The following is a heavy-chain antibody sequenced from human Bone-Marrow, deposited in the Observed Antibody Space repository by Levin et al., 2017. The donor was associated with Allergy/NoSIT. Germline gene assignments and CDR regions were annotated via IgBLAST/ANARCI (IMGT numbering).Heavy chain of an antibody. CDR1: GFSLSTTGMR. CDR2: IDWDDDE. D-gene: IGHD3-9*01. V-gene: IGHV2-70*04. Sequence: QTLSLTCTFSGFSLSTTGMRVSWIRQPPGKALEWLARIDWDDDEYYSTSLRTRLTISKDTSKNQAVLTMTNMGPMDTATYYCARGYYDILTGYNAPLDYWGQGTLVTVSS. J-gene: IGHJ4*02. CDR3: ARGYYDILTGYNAPLDY.